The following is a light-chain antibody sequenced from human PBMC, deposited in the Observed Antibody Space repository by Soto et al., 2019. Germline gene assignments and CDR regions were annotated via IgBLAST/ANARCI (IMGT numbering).Light chain of an antibody. Sequence: EIAMTQSPATLSVSPGERATLSCRASQSISSSYLAWYQQKPGQAPRLLIYGASTRATGIPARFSGSGSGTEVTLTISNLQSDDFAVYYCQQYKNWPPLTFGGGTKVEIK. V-gene: IGKV3-15*01. CDR3: QQYKNWPPLT. J-gene: IGKJ4*01. CDR1: QSISSSY. CDR2: GAS.